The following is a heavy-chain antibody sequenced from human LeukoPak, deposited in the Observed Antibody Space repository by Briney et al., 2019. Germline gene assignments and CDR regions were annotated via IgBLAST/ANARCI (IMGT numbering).Heavy chain of an antibody. V-gene: IGHV3-30*04. CDR1: GFTFSSYA. D-gene: IGHD2-15*01. CDR2: ISYDGSHK. Sequence: GGSLRPSCAASGFTFSSYAIHCVRQAPGKGLEWVAVISYDGSHKNYADSVKGRFTISRDNSRNTLYLQMNSLKAEDTAVYYCAREVASTGGGFGPWGQGTLVTVSS. J-gene: IGHJ5*02. CDR3: AREVASTGGGFGP.